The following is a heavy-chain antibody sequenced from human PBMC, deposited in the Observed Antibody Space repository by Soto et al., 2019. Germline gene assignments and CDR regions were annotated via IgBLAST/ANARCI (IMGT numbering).Heavy chain of an antibody. V-gene: IGHV3-33*01. D-gene: IGHD2-21*02. Sequence: QVQLVESGGGVVQPGRSLRLSCEASGFTFSYYAMHWVRQAPGKGLEWVAGIWFDGVTKYYADSVKGRFTISRDNSERTLYLQMNSLRDEDTAMYYCARDRGESCGGACYSNYLDHWGQGTLVTVSS. CDR2: IWFDGVTK. J-gene: IGHJ4*02. CDR1: GFTFSYYA. CDR3: ARDRGESCGGACYSNYLDH.